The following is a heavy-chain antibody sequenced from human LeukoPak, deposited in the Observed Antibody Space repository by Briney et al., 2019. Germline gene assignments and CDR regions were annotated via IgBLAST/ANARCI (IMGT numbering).Heavy chain of an antibody. CDR2: IIGSGGDT. CDR3: AKAWAAAGTFAS. J-gene: IGHJ4*02. D-gene: IGHD6-13*01. V-gene: IGHV3-23*01. CDR1: GFTFSSYA. Sequence: GGSLRLSCAASGFTFSSYAMSWVRQAPGKELEWVSTIIGSGGDTYYADSVKGRFTISRDTSKNTLYLQMKSLRAEDTAVYYCAKAWAAAGTFASWGQGTLVTVSS.